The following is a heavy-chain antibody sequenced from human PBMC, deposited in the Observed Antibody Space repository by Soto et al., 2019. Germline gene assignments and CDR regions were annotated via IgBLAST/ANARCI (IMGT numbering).Heavy chain of an antibody. CDR2: LSSGGST. CDR1: GFTVSSNY. D-gene: IGHD6-6*01. J-gene: IGHJ6*02. V-gene: IGHV3-53*01. Sequence: GGSMRLSCAASGFTVSSNYMSWDRQDTGKGLERVSDLSSGGSTYYADSVKGRFTISRDNSKNTLYLKMNSLRDEGTAVNYCARDHREQLLAGYFYDMDGWGQGTTVTVSS. CDR3: ARDHREQLLAGYFYDMDG.